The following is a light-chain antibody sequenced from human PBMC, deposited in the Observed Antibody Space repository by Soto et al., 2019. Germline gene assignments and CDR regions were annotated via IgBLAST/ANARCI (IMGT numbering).Light chain of an antibody. CDR2: SNN. J-gene: IGLJ3*02. Sequence: QSVLTQAPSASGTPGQRVTISCSGGSSNIGSNTVNWHQQLPGAAPKLLIYSNNQRPSGVPDRFSGSKSGTSGSLAISGLQSEDEADYYCAAWDDSLNGWVFGGGTKLTVL. V-gene: IGLV1-44*01. CDR1: SSNIGSNT. CDR3: AAWDDSLNGWV.